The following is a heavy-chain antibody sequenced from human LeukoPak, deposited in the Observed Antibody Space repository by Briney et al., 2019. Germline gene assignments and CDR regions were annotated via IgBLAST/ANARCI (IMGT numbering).Heavy chain of an antibody. Sequence: RPGGSLRLSCVVSGFTFRSYWMSWVRQAPGEGLEWVGRIKSKTDGGTTDYAAPVKGRFTISRDDSKNTLYLQMNSLKTEDTAVYYCTTTGVDGSGSYYMSYYYYGMDVWGQGTTVTVSS. J-gene: IGHJ6*02. CDR1: GFTFRSYW. CDR3: TTTGVDGSGSYYMSYYYYGMDV. V-gene: IGHV3-15*01. D-gene: IGHD3-10*01. CDR2: IKSKTDGGTT.